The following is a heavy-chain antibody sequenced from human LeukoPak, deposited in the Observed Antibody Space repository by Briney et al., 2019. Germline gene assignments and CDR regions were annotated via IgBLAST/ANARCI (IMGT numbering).Heavy chain of an antibody. CDR2: TSSGNNYI. J-gene: IGHJ2*01. CDR1: RFTLSSYR. CDR3: AGSDTIGYAPREWDYWYFYL. V-gene: IGHV3-21*01. Sequence: GGALRLSCAASRFTLSSYRMNWLPQAPGTGVEWVSSTSSGNNYIYYAVSVKGRFTISRDNAKYSLYLQRNSLRADDTAVYYCAGSDTIGYAPREWDYWYFYLWGRGTLVTVSS. D-gene: IGHD3-16*01.